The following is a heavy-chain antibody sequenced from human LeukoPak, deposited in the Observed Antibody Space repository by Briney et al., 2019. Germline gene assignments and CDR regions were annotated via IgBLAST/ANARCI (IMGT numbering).Heavy chain of an antibody. V-gene: IGHV3-30*02. CDR1: GFTFRNYG. D-gene: IGHD2-21*01. CDR3: AKDICGGDCYPHGGY. Sequence: GGSLRLSCAASGFTFRNYGMHWVRQVPGKGLEWVAFIPYDGSNKYYADSLKGRFTISRDNTKNTLYLQMNSLRAEDTAIYYCAKDICGGDCYPHGGYWGQGTLVTVSS. J-gene: IGHJ4*02. CDR2: IPYDGSNK.